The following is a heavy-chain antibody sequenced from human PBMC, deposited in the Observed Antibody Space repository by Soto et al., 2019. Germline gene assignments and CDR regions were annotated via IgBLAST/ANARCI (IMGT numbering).Heavy chain of an antibody. V-gene: IGHV3-33*01. D-gene: IGHD6-19*01. CDR1: GFTFSSYG. CDR3: ARDPRSIAVAGTVYFDY. CDR2: IWYDGSNK. J-gene: IGHJ4*02. Sequence: GGSLRLSCAASGFTFSSYGMHWVRQAPGEGLEWVAVIWYDGSNKYYADSVKGRFTISRDNSKNTLYLQMNSLRAEDTAVYYCARDPRSIAVAGTVYFDYWGQGTLVTSPQ.